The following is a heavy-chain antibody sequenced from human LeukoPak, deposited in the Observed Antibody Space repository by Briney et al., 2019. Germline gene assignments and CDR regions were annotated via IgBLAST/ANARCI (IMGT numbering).Heavy chain of an antibody. Sequence: GGSLRLSCAASDFTFSRYSMNWFRQAPGAGLEWVSSISSGGHNIFYADPVKGRFTIPRDNAKNSLYLQMNGLRVDDTAVYYCARHGDGFYHGMDVWGQGTTVTVSS. CDR1: DFTFSRYS. V-gene: IGHV3-21*01. J-gene: IGHJ6*01. CDR3: ARHGDGFYHGMDV. CDR2: ISSGGHNI. D-gene: IGHD4-17*01.